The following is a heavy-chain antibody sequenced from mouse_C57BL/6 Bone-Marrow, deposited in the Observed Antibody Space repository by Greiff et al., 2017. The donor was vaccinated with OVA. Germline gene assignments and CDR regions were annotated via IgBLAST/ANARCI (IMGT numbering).Heavy chain of an antibody. CDR3: TSHGGRMGYFDY. CDR2: IDPEDGDT. CDR1: GFNIKDYY. J-gene: IGHJ2*01. Sequence: EVQLQQSGAELVRPGASVKLSCTASGFNIKDYYMHWVKQRPEQGLEWIGRIDPEDGDTEYAPKFQGKATMTADTSSNTADLQLSSLTSEDTAVYYCTSHGGRMGYFDYWGQGTTLTVSS. D-gene: IGHD1-1*02. V-gene: IGHV14-1*01.